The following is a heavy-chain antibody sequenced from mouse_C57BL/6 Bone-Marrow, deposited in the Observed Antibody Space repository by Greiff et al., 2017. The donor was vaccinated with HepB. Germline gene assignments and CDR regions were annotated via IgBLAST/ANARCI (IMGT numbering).Heavy chain of an antibody. Sequence: EVKLMESGGGLVQPGGSLKLSCAASGFTFSDYGMAWVRQAPRKGPEWVAFISNLAYSIYYADTVTGRFTISRENAKNTLYLEMSSLRSEDTAMYYCARKGDYYGSSYWYVDVWGTGTTVTVSS. J-gene: IGHJ1*03. CDR3: ARKGDYYGSSYWYVDV. CDR1: GFTFSDYG. V-gene: IGHV5-15*01. D-gene: IGHD1-1*01. CDR2: ISNLAYSI.